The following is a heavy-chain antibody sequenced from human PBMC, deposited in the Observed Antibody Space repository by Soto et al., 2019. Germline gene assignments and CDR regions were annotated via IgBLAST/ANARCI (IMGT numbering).Heavy chain of an antibody. Sequence: VQLVESGGGLVQPGGSLRLSCAVSGFTFSSSEMYWVRQAPGKGLEWISYIHPSGQPIFYADSVKGRFTISRDNANNSLFLQVNSLRAEDTAVYYCARRASRWGQGTMVTVSS. J-gene: IGHJ3*01. V-gene: IGHV3-48*03. CDR2: IHPSGQPI. CDR1: GFTFSSSE. CDR3: ARRASR. D-gene: IGHD1-26*01.